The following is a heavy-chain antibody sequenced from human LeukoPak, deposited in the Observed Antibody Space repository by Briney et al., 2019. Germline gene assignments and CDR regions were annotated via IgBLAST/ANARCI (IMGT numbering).Heavy chain of an antibody. J-gene: IGHJ4*02. CDR2: ISGGNIST. Sequence: QSAGSLTLSCAASGFSFSSYEMSWVRQAPGKGLEWVAGISGGNISTYYVASVKGRFTISRDNSKNTLYLQMNSLRDDNTAVYYCAKVARTPGDFDFWGQGTLVTVSS. CDR3: AKVARTPGDFDF. CDR1: GFSFSSYE. D-gene: IGHD1-1*01. V-gene: IGHV3-23*01.